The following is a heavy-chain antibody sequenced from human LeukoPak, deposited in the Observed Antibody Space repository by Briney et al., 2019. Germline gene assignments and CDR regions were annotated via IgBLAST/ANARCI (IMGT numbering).Heavy chain of an antibody. J-gene: IGHJ5*02. V-gene: IGHV4-61*02. Sequence: SETLSLTCTVSGDCISSGDYYWSWIRQPAGKGLEWIGRISSSGSTNYNPSLKSRVTISVDTSKNQFSLKLSSVTAADTAVYYCASLGAAAGTPWFDPWGQGTLVTVSS. CDR3: ASLGAAAGTPWFDP. CDR2: ISSSGST. CDR1: GDCISSGDYY. D-gene: IGHD6-13*01.